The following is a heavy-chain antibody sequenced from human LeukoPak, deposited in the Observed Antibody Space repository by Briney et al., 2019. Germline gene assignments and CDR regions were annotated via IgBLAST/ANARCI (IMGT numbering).Heavy chain of an antibody. V-gene: IGHV3-30*03. D-gene: IGHD3-22*01. J-gene: IGHJ4*02. CDR3: ASIGHYDSSGYSATGTDY. CDR2: ISYDGSNK. Sequence: GGSLRLSCAASGFTFSSYGMHWVRQAPGKGLEWVAVISYDGSNKYYADSVKGRFTISRDNSKNTLYLQMNSLRAEDTAVYYCASIGHYDSSGYSATGTDYWGQGTLVTVSS. CDR1: GFTFSSYG.